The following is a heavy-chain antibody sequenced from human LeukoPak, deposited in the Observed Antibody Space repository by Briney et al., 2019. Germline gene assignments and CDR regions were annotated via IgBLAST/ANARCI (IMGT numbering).Heavy chain of an antibody. CDR3: ARGDTYYDFWSGYRYNWFDP. V-gene: IGHV1-69*05. D-gene: IGHD3-3*01. CDR1: GGTFSSYA. Sequence: GASVKVSCKASGGTFSSYAISWVRQAPGQGLEWMGGIIPIFGTANCAQKFQGRVTITTDESTSTAYMELSSLRSEDTAVYYCARGDTYYDFWSGYRYNWFDPWGQGTLVTVSS. J-gene: IGHJ5*02. CDR2: IIPIFGTA.